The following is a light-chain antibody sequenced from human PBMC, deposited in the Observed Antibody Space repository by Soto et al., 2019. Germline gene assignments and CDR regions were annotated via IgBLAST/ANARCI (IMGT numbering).Light chain of an antibody. CDR2: GAS. Sequence: DIVMTQSPATLSVSPGERVTLSCRASQSVGGNVAWYQQRPGQAPRLLISGASTRATGIPARFSGSGSGTEFTLTISGLHSEDFGVYHCQQYHDWRPLTFSGGTTVEIK. CDR1: QSVGGN. V-gene: IGKV3-15*01. J-gene: IGKJ4*01. CDR3: QQYHDWRPLT.